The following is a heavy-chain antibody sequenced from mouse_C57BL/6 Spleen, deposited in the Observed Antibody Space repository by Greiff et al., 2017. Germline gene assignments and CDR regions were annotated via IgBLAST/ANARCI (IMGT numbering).Heavy chain of an antibody. CDR1: GFNIKDYY. J-gene: IGHJ2*01. CDR3: ARELGQYYFDY. V-gene: IGHV14-2*01. D-gene: IGHD4-1*01. Sequence: VQLKESGAELVKPGASVKLSCTASGFNIKDYYMHWVKPRTEQGLEWIGRIDPEDGEPQYAPKFQGKATITADTSSNTAYLQLISLTSEDTAVYYCARELGQYYFDYWGQGTTLTVSS. CDR2: IDPEDGEP.